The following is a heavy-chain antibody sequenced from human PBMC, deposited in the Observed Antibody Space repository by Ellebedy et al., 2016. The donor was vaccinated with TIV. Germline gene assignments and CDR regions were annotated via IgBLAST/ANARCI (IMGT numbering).Heavy chain of an antibody. D-gene: IGHD6-13*01. V-gene: IGHV3-30-3*01. CDR3: ARSDAGIERSRRYFDY. J-gene: IGHJ4*02. CDR2: ISYDGSNK. Sequence: PGGSLRLSCAASGFTFSSYAMHWVRQAPGKGLEWVAVISYDGSNKYYADSVKGRFTISRGNSKNTLYLQMNSLRPEETAVYYCARSDAGIERSRRYFDYWGPGTLVTVSS. CDR1: GFTFSSYA.